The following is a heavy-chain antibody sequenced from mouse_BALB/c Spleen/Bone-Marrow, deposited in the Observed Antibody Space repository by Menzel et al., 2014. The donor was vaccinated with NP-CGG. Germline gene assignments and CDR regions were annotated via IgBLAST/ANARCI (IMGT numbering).Heavy chain of an antibody. V-gene: IGHV5-6-2*01. D-gene: IGHD2-12*01. CDR2: INSNGGST. CDR3: ARLGNDDAMDY. J-gene: IGHJ4*01. CDR1: GFTFSSYY. Sequence: VQLKESGGGLVKLGGSLKLSCAASGFTFSSYYMSWVRQTPEKRLELVAAINSNGGSTYYPDTVKGRFTISRDNAKNTLYRQMSSLKSEDTAVYYCARLGNDDAMDYWGQGTSVTVSS.